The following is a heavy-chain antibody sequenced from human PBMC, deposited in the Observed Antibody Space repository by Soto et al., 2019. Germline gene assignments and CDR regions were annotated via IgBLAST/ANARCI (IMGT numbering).Heavy chain of an antibody. CDR1: GGSFSGYY. Sequence: SETLSLTCAVYGGSFSGYYWSWIRQPPGKGLEWIGEINHSGSTNYNPSLKSRVTISVDTSKNQFSPKLSSVTAADTAVYYCARASSSDIDYWGQGTLVTVSS. J-gene: IGHJ4*02. CDR2: INHSGST. D-gene: IGHD2-2*01. CDR3: ARASSSDIDY. V-gene: IGHV4-34*01.